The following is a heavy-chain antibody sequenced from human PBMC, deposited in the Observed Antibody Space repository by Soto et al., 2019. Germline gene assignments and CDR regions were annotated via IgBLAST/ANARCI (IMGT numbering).Heavy chain of an antibody. J-gene: IGHJ3*01. CDR1: GFIFTNYA. CDR2: IGGRGNSA. V-gene: IGHV3-23*01. Sequence: TGGSLRLSCAASGFIFTNYAMNWVRQAPGKGLEWVSVIGGRGNSAYYAGSVQGRFTISRDNSKNTLSLQMSSLTADDKAIYYCVREGRGSFDFWGRGTMVSV. D-gene: IGHD5-12*01. CDR3: VREGRGSFDF.